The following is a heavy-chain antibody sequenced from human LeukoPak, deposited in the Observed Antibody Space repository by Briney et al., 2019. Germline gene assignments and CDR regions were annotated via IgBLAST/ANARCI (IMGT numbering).Heavy chain of an antibody. V-gene: IGHV3-30-3*01. CDR1: GFTFSSYA. CDR2: ISYDGSNK. CDR3: ARGLITIFGVVRDYGMDV. Sequence: GGSLRLSCAASGFTFSSYAMHWVRQAPGKGLEWVAVISYDGSNKYYADSVKGRFTISRDNSKNTLYLQMNSLRAEDTAVYYCARGLITIFGVVRDYGMDVWGQGTTVTVSS. D-gene: IGHD3-3*01. J-gene: IGHJ6*02.